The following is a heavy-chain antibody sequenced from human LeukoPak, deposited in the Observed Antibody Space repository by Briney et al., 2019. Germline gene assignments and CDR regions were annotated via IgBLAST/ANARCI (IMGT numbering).Heavy chain of an antibody. CDR1: GGSISSYY. D-gene: IGHD1-26*01. V-gene: IGHV3-11*05. CDR3: ARDSGSYLQPTDF. CDR2: IRTTAEGAKYA. Sequence: LSLTCTVSGGSISSYYWSWIRQPPGKGLEWISNIRTTAEGAKYAYYADSVKGRVTISRDDGKNTLYLQMNSLRADDTALYHCARDSGSYLQPTDFWGHGTLVTVSS. J-gene: IGHJ4*01.